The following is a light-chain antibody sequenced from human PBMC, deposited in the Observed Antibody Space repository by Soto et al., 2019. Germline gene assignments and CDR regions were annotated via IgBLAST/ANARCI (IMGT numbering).Light chain of an antibody. CDR3: AAWDDSLNGGV. Sequence: QSVLTQPPSASGTPGQTVTISCSGSRSNIGRNLVTWYQQLPGTAPKLLNYSNNQRPSGVPDRFSGSKSGTSVSLAIRGLQSEDEADYYCAAWDDSLNGGVFGGGTKVTVL. V-gene: IGLV1-44*01. CDR1: RSNIGRNL. CDR2: SNN. J-gene: IGLJ3*02.